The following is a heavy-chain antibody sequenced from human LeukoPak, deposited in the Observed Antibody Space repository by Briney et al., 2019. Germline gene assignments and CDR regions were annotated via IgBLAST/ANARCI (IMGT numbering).Heavy chain of an antibody. CDR3: AREWGIAVAMGMDV. V-gene: IGHV6-1*01. CDR2: TYYRSKWYN. Sequence: SQTLSLTCAISGDSVSRNWIRQSPSRGLEWLGRTYYRSKWYNDYAVSVKSRITINPDTSKNQFSLQLNSVTPEDTAVYYCAREWGIAVAMGMDVWGQGTTGTVSS. D-gene: IGHD6-19*01. J-gene: IGHJ6*02. CDR1: GDSVS.